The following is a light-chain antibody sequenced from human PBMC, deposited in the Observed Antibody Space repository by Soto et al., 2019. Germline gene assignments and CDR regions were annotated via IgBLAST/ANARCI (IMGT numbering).Light chain of an antibody. J-gene: IGKJ4*02. CDR2: GAS. V-gene: IGKV3-20*01. CDR3: QQYETFPRT. CDR1: QSLSTNY. Sequence: EIVVTQSPGTLSLSPGDRATLSCRASQSLSTNYLAWYQQKSGQAPSLLIYGASRRATDIPDSFSGSGSWADSALTITRLEPADYAVYFFQQYETFPRTFGRGTNVE.